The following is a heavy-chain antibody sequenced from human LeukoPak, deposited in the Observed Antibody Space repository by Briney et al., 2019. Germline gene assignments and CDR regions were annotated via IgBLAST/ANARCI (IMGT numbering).Heavy chain of an antibody. V-gene: IGHV3-30*03. CDR1: GFTFSSYG. D-gene: IGHD2-21*02. CDR3: ARDLVVTALTDY. J-gene: IGHJ4*02. CDR2: ISYDGSNK. Sequence: PGGSLRLSCAASGFTFSSYGMHWVRQAPGKGLEWVAVISYDGSNKYYADSVKGRFTISRDNAKNSLYLQMNSLRAEDTAVYYCARDLVVTALTDYWGQGTLVTVSS.